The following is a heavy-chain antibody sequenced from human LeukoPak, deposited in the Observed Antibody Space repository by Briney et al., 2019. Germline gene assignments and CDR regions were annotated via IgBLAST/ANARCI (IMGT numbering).Heavy chain of an antibody. Sequence: GGSLRLSCAASGFTFSSYGMHWVRQAPGKGLEWVAVIWYDGSNKYYADSVKGRFTISRDNARNSLYLQMNSLRADDTAVYYCARGSYYGPDYWGQGSLVTVSS. CDR3: ARGSYYGPDY. D-gene: IGHD3-10*01. CDR1: GFTFSSYG. V-gene: IGHV3-33*01. CDR2: IWYDGSNK. J-gene: IGHJ4*02.